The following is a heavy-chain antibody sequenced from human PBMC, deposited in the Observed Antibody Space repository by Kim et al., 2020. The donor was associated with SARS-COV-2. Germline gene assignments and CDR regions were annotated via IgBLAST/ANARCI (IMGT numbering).Heavy chain of an antibody. CDR3: ARVRGLGRPYYGMDV. Sequence: ASVKVSCKASGYTFISYAMHWVRQAPGQRVEWLGWINAGDDNIKYSQKFQGRVTITRDTSASTAYMELRSLRSEDTAVYYCARVRGLGRPYYGMDVWGQGTTVTVSS. J-gene: IGHJ6*02. CDR1: GYTFISYA. V-gene: IGHV1-3*01. CDR2: INAGDDNI. D-gene: IGHD6-19*01.